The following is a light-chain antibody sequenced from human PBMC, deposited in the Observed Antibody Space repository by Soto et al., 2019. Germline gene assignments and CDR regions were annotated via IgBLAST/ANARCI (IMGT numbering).Light chain of an antibody. CDR2: EVD. V-gene: IGLV2-14*01. CDR1: SSDVGAYNY. CDR3: ASYGGRDDMI. J-gene: IGLJ2*01. Sequence: QSALTQPASVSGSPGQSISISCTGSSSDVGAYNYVAWYQQKPGKAPKLLIYEVDNRPSGISHRFSGSKSGNTASLTISGLQTEDEADYFCASYGGRDDMIFGGGTKVTVL.